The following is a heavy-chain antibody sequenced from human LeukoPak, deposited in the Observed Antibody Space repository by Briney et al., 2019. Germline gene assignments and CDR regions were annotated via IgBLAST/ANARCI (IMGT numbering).Heavy chain of an antibody. CDR2: ISGSGGST. J-gene: IGHJ4*02. V-gene: IGHV3-23*01. D-gene: IGHD1-14*01. Sequence: GGSLRLSCAASGFTLSSYAMSWVRQAPGKGLEWVSAISGSGGSTYYADSVKGRFTISRDNSKNTLYLQMNSLRAEDTAVYYCARLITTPKIVIPPRDYWGQGTLVTVSS. CDR3: ARLITTPKIVIPPRDY. CDR1: GFTLSSYA.